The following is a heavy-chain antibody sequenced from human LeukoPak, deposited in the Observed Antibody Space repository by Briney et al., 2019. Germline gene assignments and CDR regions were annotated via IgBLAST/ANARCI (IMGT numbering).Heavy chain of an antibody. J-gene: IGHJ4*02. Sequence: ASVKVSCKASGYTFTGYYMHWVRQAPGQGLEWMGWINPNSGDTDYAQKFQGWVTMARDTSISTAYMELSRLKPDDTAVYYCARGGPGRSFDYWGQGTLVTVSS. V-gene: IGHV1-2*04. CDR2: INPNSGDT. CDR1: GYTFTGYY. CDR3: ARGGPGRSFDY.